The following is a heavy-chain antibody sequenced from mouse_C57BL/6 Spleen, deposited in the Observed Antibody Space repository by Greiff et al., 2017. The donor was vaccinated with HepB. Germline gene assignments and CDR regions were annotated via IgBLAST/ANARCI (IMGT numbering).Heavy chain of an antibody. CDR3: ARRDYYGSSYDAMDY. Sequence: VQLKQPGTELVKPGASVKLSCKASGYTFTSYWMHWVKQRPGQGLEWIGNINPSNGGTNYNEKFKSKATLTVDKSSSTAYMQRSSLTSEDSAVYYCARRDYYGSSYDAMDYWGQGTSVTVSS. D-gene: IGHD1-1*01. CDR2: INPSNGGT. J-gene: IGHJ4*01. CDR1: GYTFTSYW. V-gene: IGHV1-53*01.